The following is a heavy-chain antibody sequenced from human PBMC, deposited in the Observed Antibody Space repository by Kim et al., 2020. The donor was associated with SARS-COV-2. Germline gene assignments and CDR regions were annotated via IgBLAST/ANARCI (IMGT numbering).Heavy chain of an antibody. Sequence: YAQKFQGRVTMTRDTSTSTVYMELSSLRSEDTAVYYCARGTVAGTPPPDYWGQGTLVTVSS. J-gene: IGHJ4*02. CDR3: ARGTVAGTPPPDY. V-gene: IGHV1-46*01. D-gene: IGHD6-19*01.